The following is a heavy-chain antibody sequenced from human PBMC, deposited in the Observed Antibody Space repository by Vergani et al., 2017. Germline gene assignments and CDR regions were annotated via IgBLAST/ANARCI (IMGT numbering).Heavy chain of an antibody. J-gene: IGHJ5*02. Sequence: QVQLVQSGAEVKKPGASVKVSCKASGYTFTSYAMHWVRQAPGQRIECMGWINAGNGNTKYSQKFQGRVTITRETSASTAYMELSSLRSEDTAVYYCARDYCSGGSCYLGNXFDPWGQGTLVTVSA. CDR3: ARDYCSGGSCYLGNXFDP. V-gene: IGHV1-3*01. CDR2: INAGNGNT. D-gene: IGHD2-15*01. CDR1: GYTFTSYA.